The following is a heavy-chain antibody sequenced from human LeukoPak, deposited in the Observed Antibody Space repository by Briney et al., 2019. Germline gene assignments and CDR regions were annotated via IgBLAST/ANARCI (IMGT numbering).Heavy chain of an antibody. J-gene: IGHJ4*02. CDR1: GFSFSNAY. V-gene: IGHV3-15*01. CDR3: ARDVQIDY. Sequence: NPGGSLRLSCAASGFSFSNAYMTWVRQAPGKGLEWGGRIKSKTEGGTTDYAAPVKGRFTISRDDSKNTLYLQMNSLKTEDTAVYYCARDVQIDYWGQGTLVTVSS. D-gene: IGHD1-1*01. CDR2: IKSKTEGGTT.